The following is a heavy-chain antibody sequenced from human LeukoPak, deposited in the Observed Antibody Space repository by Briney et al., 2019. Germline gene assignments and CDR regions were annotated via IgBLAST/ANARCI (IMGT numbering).Heavy chain of an antibody. CDR3: ARAGYYYDSSGYYYYWYFDL. V-gene: IGHV1-69*05. CDR2: IIPNFGTA. Sequence: SVKVSCKASGGTFSSYAISWVRQAPGQGLEWMGGIIPNFGTANYAQKFQGRVTITTDESTSTAHMELSSLRSEDTAVYYCARAGYYYDSSGYYYYWYFDLWGRGTLVTVSS. CDR1: GGTFSSYA. J-gene: IGHJ2*01. D-gene: IGHD3-22*01.